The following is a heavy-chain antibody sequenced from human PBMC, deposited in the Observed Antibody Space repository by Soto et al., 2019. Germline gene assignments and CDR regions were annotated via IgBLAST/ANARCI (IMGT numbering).Heavy chain of an antibody. D-gene: IGHD4-4*01. CDR2: SIPMFGTA. J-gene: IGHJ5*02. V-gene: IGHV1-69*01. CDR3: ARGRGLGAAYRGFDP. Sequence: QVQLVQSGAEVKKPGSSVKVSCKASGGTFSNYAINWVRQAPGQGLEWMGGSIPMFGTANYAQKFQGRVTITADESTSTAYMELSSLRSEDTVVYYCARGRGLGAAYRGFDPWGQGTLVTVSS. CDR1: GGTFSNYA.